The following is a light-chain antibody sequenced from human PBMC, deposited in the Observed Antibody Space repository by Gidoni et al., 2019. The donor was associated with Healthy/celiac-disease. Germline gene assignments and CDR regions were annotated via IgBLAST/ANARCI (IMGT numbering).Light chain of an antibody. CDR3: AAWDDSLNGPNWV. CDR2: SNN. J-gene: IGLJ3*02. CDR1: SSNIGSNT. Sequence: QSVLTQPPSSSGTPGQSVTISCSGSSSNIGSNTVNWYQQLPGTAPKLLIYSNNQRPSGVPDRFSGSKSGTSASLAISGLQSEDEADYYCAAWDDSLNGPNWVFGGGTKLTVL. V-gene: IGLV1-44*01.